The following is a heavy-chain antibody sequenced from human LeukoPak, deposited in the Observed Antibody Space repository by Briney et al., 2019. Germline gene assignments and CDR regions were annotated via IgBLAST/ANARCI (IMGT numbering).Heavy chain of an antibody. D-gene: IGHD3-10*01. J-gene: IGHJ5*02. Sequence: GGSLRLSCAASGFTFSSYAMSWVRQAPGKGLEWVSGIAGSGGGTNYADSVKGRFTISRDNFKNTLYLQMNSLRAEDTAVYYCAKDNLRKLLYFGESGFDPWGQGTLVTVSS. CDR2: IAGSGGGT. CDR1: GFTFSSYA. V-gene: IGHV3-23*01. CDR3: AKDNLRKLLYFGESGFDP.